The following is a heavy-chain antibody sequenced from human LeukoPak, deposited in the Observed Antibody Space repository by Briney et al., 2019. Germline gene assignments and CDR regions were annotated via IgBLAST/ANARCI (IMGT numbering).Heavy chain of an antibody. D-gene: IGHD5-18*01. CDR3: AKGATKYSYGGTDY. Sequence: GGSLRLSCAASGFTFSSYAMSWVPQAPGKGLEWVSAISGSGGSTYYADSVKGRFTISRDNSKNTLYLQMNSLRAEDTAVYYCAKGATKYSYGGTDYWGQGTLVTVSS. CDR2: ISGSGGST. CDR1: GFTFSSYA. J-gene: IGHJ4*02. V-gene: IGHV3-23*01.